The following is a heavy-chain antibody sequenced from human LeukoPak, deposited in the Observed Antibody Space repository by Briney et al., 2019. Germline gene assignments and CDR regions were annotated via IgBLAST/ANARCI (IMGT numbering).Heavy chain of an antibody. CDR2: INQDGSEK. CDR1: GFSFSRYW. D-gene: IGHD2-8*01. Sequence: GGSLRLSCAASGFSFSRYWMSWVRQAPGKGLEWVANINQDGSEKYYVDSVKGRFTVSRDNAKNSVYLHLNSPRAEDTAVYYCARGDNGGTIFDYWGQGTLV. J-gene: IGHJ4*02. CDR3: ARGDNGGTIFDY. V-gene: IGHV3-7*01.